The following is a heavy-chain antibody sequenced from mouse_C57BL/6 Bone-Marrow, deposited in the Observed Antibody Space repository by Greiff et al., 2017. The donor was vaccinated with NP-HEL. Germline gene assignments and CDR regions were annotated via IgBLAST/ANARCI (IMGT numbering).Heavy chain of an antibody. D-gene: IGHD2-5*01. J-gene: IGHJ4*01. CDR3: TREGGYSNYGAMDY. CDR1: GYTFTDYE. Sequence: LVESGAELVRPGASVTLSCKASGYTFTDYEMHWVKQTPVHGLEWIGAIDPETGGTAYNQKFKGKAILTSDTSSSTAYMELRSLTSEDSAVEYCTREGGYSNYGAMDYWGQGTSVTVSS. V-gene: IGHV1-15*01. CDR2: IDPETGGT.